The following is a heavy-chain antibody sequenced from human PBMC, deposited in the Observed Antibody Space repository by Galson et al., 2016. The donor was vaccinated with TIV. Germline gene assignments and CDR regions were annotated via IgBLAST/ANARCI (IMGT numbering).Heavy chain of an antibody. V-gene: IGHV1-69*01. CDR3: ATSLDYSQIFDY. D-gene: IGHD4-11*01. Sequence: CKASGGTFSTYVINWVRQAPGQGLEWMGGIIPLFGTTNYAQEFQGRVTISADESTSTAYMELSSLRSEDTAVYFCATSLDYSQIFDYWGHGTLVTVSS. CDR1: GGTFSTYV. CDR2: IIPLFGTT. J-gene: IGHJ4*01.